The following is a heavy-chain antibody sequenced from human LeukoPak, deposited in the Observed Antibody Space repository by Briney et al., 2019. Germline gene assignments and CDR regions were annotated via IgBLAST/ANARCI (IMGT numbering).Heavy chain of an antibody. CDR1: GITFSGYA. CDR3: ARVAGGKFHLDY. D-gene: IGHD6-13*01. J-gene: IGHJ4*02. Sequence: PGGSLRLSCAASGITFSGYAMTWVRQVPGRGLEWVSDISGRGENTYYADSVKGRFTISRDNTKNSLYLQMNSLRAEDTAVYFCARVAGGKFHLDYWGQGTQVTVSS. V-gene: IGHV3-23*01. CDR2: ISGRGENT.